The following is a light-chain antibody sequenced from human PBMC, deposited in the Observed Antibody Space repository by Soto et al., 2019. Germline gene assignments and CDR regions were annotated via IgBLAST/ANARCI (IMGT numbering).Light chain of an antibody. V-gene: IGKV1-6*01. Sequence: IQMTQSPLSLSASVGDRVIITCRASRDIGNDLGWYQQKPGKAPKLLIFAASTLHSGVPSRFSGSGSGTVFTLTISNLHPEDFATYFCLQDYKLPRTFGQGT. CDR2: AAS. CDR1: RDIGND. CDR3: LQDYKLPRT. J-gene: IGKJ1*01.